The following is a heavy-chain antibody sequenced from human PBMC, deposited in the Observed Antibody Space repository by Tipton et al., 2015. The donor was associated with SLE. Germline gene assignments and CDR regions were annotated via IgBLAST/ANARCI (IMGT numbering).Heavy chain of an antibody. CDR1: GGSISSSSYY. D-gene: IGHD2-15*01. J-gene: IGHJ5*02. CDR3: AREGHCSGGSCYPWFDP. V-gene: IGHV4-39*07. Sequence: TLSLTCTVSGGSISSSSYYWGWIRQPPGKGLEWIGSIYYSGGTYYNPSLKSRVTISVDTSKNQFSLKLSSVTAADTAVYYCAREGHCSGGSCYPWFDPWGQGTLVTVSS. CDR2: IYYSGGT.